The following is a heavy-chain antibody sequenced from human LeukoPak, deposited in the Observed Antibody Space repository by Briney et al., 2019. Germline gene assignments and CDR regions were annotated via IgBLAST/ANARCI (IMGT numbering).Heavy chain of an antibody. CDR2: IRSTAHNYAT. Sequence: GGSLRLSCAASEFTLSGSDVHWVRQTSGKGLEWVGHIRSTAHNYATAYAASVKGKFIISRDDSKNTAYLQMNSLKAEDTAVYYCLVDGGYWGQGTLVTVSS. CDR3: LVDGGY. J-gene: IGHJ4*02. D-gene: IGHD4-23*01. CDR1: EFTLSGSD. V-gene: IGHV3-73*01.